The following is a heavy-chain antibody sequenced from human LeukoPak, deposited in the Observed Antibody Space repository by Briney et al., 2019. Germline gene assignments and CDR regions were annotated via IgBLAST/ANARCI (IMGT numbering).Heavy chain of an antibody. Sequence: SETLSLTCTVSGGSISSYYWSWIRQPPGKGLEWIGYIYYSGSTNYNPSLKSRVTISVDTSKNQSSLKLSSVTAADTAVYYCARSGYSSSPFDYWGQGTLVTVSS. V-gene: IGHV4-59*01. J-gene: IGHJ4*02. CDR3: ARSGYSSSPFDY. D-gene: IGHD6-13*01. CDR1: GGSISSYY. CDR2: IYYSGST.